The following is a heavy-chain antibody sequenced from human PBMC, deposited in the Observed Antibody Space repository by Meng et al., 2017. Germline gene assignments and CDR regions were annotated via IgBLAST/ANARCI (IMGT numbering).Heavy chain of an antibody. J-gene: IGHJ4*02. V-gene: IGHV3-15*01. CDR2: INSKTDGRTT. CDR3: TTDLSPPFDY. Sequence: EVQSLASGGGLVTPCVSLRLSCAASGFTFSHAWMSWVRQAPGKGLEWVGRINSKTDGRTTDYAAPVKSRFTISRDDSKNTLYLHMNSLKTEDTAVYYCTTDLSPPFDYWGQGTLVTVSS. CDR1: GFTFSHAW.